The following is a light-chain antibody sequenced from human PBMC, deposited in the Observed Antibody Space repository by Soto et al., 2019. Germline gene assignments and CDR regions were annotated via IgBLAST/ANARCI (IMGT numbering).Light chain of an antibody. CDR3: GTWDSSLSAYV. Sequence: QSVLTQPPSVSAAPGQKVTLSCSGSSSNIGKTYVSWYQQLPGTAPKLIIYDNNKRPSGIPDRFSGSKSGTSATLGTTGLQTGDEADYYCGTWDSSLSAYVFGTGTKVTVL. J-gene: IGLJ1*01. CDR1: SSNIGKTY. CDR2: DNN. V-gene: IGLV1-51*01.